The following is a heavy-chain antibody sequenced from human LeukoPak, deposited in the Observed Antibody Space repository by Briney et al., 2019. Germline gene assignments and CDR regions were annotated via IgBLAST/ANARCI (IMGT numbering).Heavy chain of an antibody. J-gene: IGHJ6*02. CDR1: GFTFSSYW. D-gene: IGHD5-18*01. CDR3: ARDNLRAGIQLWPHYYGMDV. V-gene: IGHV3-7*01. Sequence: PGGSLRLSCAASGFTFSSYWMSWVRQAPGKGLEWVANIKQDGSEKYYVDSVKGRLTISRDNAKNSLYLQMNSLRAEDTAVYYCARDNLRAGIQLWPHYYGMDVWGQGTTVTVSS. CDR2: IKQDGSEK.